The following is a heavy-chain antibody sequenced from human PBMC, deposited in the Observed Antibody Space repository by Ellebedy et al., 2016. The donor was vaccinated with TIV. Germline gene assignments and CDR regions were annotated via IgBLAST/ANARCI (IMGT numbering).Heavy chain of an antibody. D-gene: IGHD2-21*02. J-gene: IGHJ4*02. CDR2: IDTDGSST. Sequence: ESLKISCAASGFTFSNHWMHWVRHAPGKGLVWVSRIDTDGSSTTYADSVKGRFTISRDNAKNTLYLQMNSLRAEDTAVYYCARGGGCGRGDCWAFDYWGQGIMVTVSS. CDR1: GFTFSNHW. CDR3: ARGGGCGRGDCWAFDY. V-gene: IGHV3-74*01.